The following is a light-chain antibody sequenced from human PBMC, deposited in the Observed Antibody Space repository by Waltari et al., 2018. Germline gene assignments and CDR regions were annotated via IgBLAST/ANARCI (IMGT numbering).Light chain of an antibody. CDR1: QGISSF. J-gene: IGKJ4*01. Sequence: DIQLTQSPSFLSASVGDRVTITCRASQGISSFLAWYQQKPGKAPKFLIYAASTLQSGVPSRLSGSGCGTEFTLTISSRQPEDFATYYCQQRNSYPLTFGGGTKVEIK. CDR2: AAS. CDR3: QQRNSYPLT. V-gene: IGKV1-9*01.